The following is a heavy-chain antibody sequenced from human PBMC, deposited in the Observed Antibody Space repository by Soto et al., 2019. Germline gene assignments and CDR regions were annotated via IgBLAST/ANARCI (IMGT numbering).Heavy chain of an antibody. CDR2: IYYSGST. V-gene: IGHV4-39*01. Sequence: PSETLSLTCTVSGGSISGSSYYWGWIRQPPGKGLEWIGSIYYSGSTYYNPSLKSRVTISVDTSKNQFSLKLSSVTAADTAVYYCARQSSGSGGYSSDYWGQGTLVTVSS. CDR1: GGSISGSSYY. J-gene: IGHJ4*02. D-gene: IGHD3-10*01. CDR3: ARQSSGSGGYSSDY.